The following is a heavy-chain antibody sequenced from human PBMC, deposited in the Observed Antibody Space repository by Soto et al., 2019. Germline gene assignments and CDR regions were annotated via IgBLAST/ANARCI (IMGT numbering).Heavy chain of an antibody. D-gene: IGHD5-12*01. CDR2: ISYDGSNK. J-gene: IGHJ4*02. Sequence: QVQLVESGGGVVQPGRSLRLSCAASGFTFSSYAMQWVRQAPGKGLEWVAAISYDGSNKYYADSVKGRFTISRDNSKNTLYLQMNSLRAEDTAVYYCARDGRDGYKNQFDYWGQGTLVTVSS. CDR3: ARDGRDGYKNQFDY. V-gene: IGHV3-30-3*01. CDR1: GFTFSSYA.